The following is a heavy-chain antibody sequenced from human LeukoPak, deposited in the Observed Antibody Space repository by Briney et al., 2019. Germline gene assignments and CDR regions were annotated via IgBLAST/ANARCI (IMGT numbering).Heavy chain of an antibody. V-gene: IGHV4-59*01. CDR3: ARARDYGDYHDALDI. Sequence: SETLSLTCAVYGGSFSGYYWSWIRQPPGKGLEWIGYIYYSGSTNYNPSLKSRVTISVDTSKNQFSLKLSSVTAADTAVYYCARARDYGDYHDALDIWGQGTMVTVSS. CDR2: IYYSGST. CDR1: GGSFSGYY. J-gene: IGHJ3*02. D-gene: IGHD4-17*01.